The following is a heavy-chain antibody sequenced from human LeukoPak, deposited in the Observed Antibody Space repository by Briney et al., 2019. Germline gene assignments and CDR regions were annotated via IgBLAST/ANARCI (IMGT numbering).Heavy chain of an antibody. D-gene: IGHD3-10*01. J-gene: IGHJ6*02. CDR2: IYYSGST. Sequence: SETLSLTCTVSGGSISSYYWSRVRQPPGKGLEWIGYIYYSGSTNYNPSLKSRVTISVDTSKNQFSLKLSSVTAADTAVYYCARYGSGSYSFGMDVWGQGTTVTVSS. V-gene: IGHV4-59*08. CDR1: GGSISSYY. CDR3: ARYGSGSYSFGMDV.